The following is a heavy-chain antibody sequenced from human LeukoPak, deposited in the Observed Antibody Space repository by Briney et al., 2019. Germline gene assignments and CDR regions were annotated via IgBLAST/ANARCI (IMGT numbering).Heavy chain of an antibody. Sequence: SETLSLTCTVSGGSISSYYWSWIRQPPGKGLEWIGYIYYSGSTNYNPSLKSRVTISVDTSKNQFSLKLSSVTAADTAVYYRATDRLWGQGTMVTVSS. D-gene: IGHD2-15*01. CDR2: IYYSGST. CDR1: GGSISSYY. J-gene: IGHJ3*01. CDR3: ATDRL. V-gene: IGHV4-59*01.